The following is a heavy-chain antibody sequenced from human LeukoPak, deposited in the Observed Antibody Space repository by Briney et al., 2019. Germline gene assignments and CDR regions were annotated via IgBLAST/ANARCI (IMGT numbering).Heavy chain of an antibody. Sequence: GASVKVSFKASGGTFSSYAISWVRQAPGQGLEWMGGVIPIFGTANYAQKFQGRVTITADESTSTAYMELSSLRSEDTAVYYCARDLTPPDDFWPYNWFDPWGQGTLVTVSS. CDR1: GGTFSSYA. V-gene: IGHV1-69*13. CDR3: ARDLTPPDDFWPYNWFDP. J-gene: IGHJ5*02. D-gene: IGHD3-3*01. CDR2: VIPIFGTA.